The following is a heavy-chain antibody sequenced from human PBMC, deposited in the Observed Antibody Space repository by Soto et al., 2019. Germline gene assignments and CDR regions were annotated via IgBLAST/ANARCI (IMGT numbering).Heavy chain of an antibody. CDR1: GYTFTSYD. CDR3: ARWYGGNSGDY. J-gene: IGHJ4*02. V-gene: IGHV1-8*01. CDR2: MNPNSGDT. Sequence: QVQLVQSGAEVKKPGASVKVSCKASGYTFTSYDINWVRQATGQGPEWMGWMNPNSGDTHYAQTFQGRVTMTRNTSISTAYMELSSLRSEDTSMYYCARWYGGNSGDYWGQRTLVTVSS. D-gene: IGHD2-21*02.